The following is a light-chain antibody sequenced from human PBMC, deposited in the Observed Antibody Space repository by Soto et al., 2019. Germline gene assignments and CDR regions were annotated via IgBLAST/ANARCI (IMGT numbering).Light chain of an antibody. Sequence: QSVLTQPASVSGSPGESITISCTGTSSDVGAYNFVSWYQQHPGKVPKLMIFDVSSRPSGVSDRFSGSKSGNKASLTISGLQAEDEGDYYCSSYTSSSTHVFGSGTKVTVL. CDR1: SSDVGAYNF. CDR3: SSYTSSSTHV. J-gene: IGLJ1*01. V-gene: IGLV2-14*03. CDR2: DVS.